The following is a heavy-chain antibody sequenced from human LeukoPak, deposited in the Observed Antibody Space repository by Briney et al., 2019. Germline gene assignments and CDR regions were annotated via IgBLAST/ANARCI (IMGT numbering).Heavy chain of an antibody. CDR3: TRERGSGSYHPFDP. CDR1: GFTFSSYA. D-gene: IGHD3-10*01. CDR2: IKQDGSEK. J-gene: IGHJ5*02. Sequence: PGGSLRLSCAASGFTFSSYAMSWVRQAPGKGLEWVANIKQDGSEKYYVDSVKGRFTISRDNAKNSLYLQMNSLRAEDTAMYYCTRERGSGSYHPFDPWGQGTLVTVSS. V-gene: IGHV3-7*01.